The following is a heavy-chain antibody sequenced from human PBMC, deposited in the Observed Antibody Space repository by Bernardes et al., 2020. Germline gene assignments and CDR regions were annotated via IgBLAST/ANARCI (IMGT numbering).Heavy chain of an antibody. Sequence: GGSLRLSCAASGFSFRSYWMSWVRQAPGKGLEWVANIKQDGSEKDYVDSVKGRFTISRDNAKDSLYLQMNSLRAEDTAVYYCARDEYNYGYGRLGFDYWGQGTLVTVSS. J-gene: IGHJ4*02. V-gene: IGHV3-7*03. CDR2: IKQDGSEK. D-gene: IGHD5-18*01. CDR3: ARDEYNYGYGRLGFDY. CDR1: GFSFRSYW.